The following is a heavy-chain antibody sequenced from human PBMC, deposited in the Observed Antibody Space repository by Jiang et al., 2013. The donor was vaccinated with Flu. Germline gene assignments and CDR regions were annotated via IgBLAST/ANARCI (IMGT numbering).Heavy chain of an antibody. CDR3: ARVGEYYGDYVGAFDI. CDR1: GYSFTSYW. CDR2: IYPGDSDT. D-gene: IGHD4-17*01. V-gene: IGHV5-51*01. Sequence: GYSFTSYWIGWVRQMPGKGLEWMGIIYPGDSDTRYSPSFQGQVTISADKSISTAYLQWSSLKASDTAMYYCARVGEYYGDYVGAFDIWGQGTMVTVSS. J-gene: IGHJ3*02.